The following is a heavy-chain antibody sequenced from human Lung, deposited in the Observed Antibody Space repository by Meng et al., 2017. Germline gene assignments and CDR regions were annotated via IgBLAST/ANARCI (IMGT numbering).Heavy chain of an antibody. CDR2: INPKSGDT. D-gene: IGHD6-25*01. J-gene: IGHJ4*02. V-gene: IGHV1-2*06. Sequence: QVQLGQSGAEVKKPGASGKVSSKPSGYNFPDYYIHWVRRAPGQGLEWMGRINPKSGDTHYAQKFQARVTMTGDTSISTAYMELSGLRSDDTAMYYCARDEDISAAGKLFGDYWGQGTLVTVSS. CDR3: ARDEDISAAGKLFGDY. CDR1: GYNFPDYY.